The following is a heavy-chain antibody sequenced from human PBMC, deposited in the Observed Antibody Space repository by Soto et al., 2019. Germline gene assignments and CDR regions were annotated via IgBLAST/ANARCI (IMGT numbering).Heavy chain of an antibody. CDR2: IWYDGSNK. CDR1: GFTFSSYG. J-gene: IGHJ6*02. D-gene: IGHD3-16*02. V-gene: IGHV3-33*01. Sequence: GGSLRLSCAASGFTFSSYGMHWVRQAPGKGLEWVAVIWYDGSNKYYADSVKGRFTISRDNSKNTLYLQMNSLRAEDTAVYYCAREMITFGGVIDTYYYGMDVWGQGTTVTVSS. CDR3: AREMITFGGVIDTYYYGMDV.